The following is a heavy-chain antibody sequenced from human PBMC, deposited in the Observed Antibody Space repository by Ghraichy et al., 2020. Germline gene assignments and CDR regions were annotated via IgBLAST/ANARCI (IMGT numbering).Heavy chain of an antibody. Sequence: ASVKVSCKASGYTFTSYDINWVRQATGQGLEWMGWMNPISGNTGYAQKFQGRVTMTRNTSISTAYMELSSLRSEDTAVYYCARMYNYDSSDYSNWFDPWGQGTLVTVSS. D-gene: IGHD3-22*01. CDR2: MNPISGNT. V-gene: IGHV1-8*01. CDR3: ARMYNYDSSDYSNWFDP. CDR1: GYTFTSYD. J-gene: IGHJ5*02.